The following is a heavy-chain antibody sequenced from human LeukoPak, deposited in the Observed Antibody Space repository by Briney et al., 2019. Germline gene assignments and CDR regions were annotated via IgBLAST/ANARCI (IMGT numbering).Heavy chain of an antibody. V-gene: IGHV1-46*01. J-gene: IGHJ6*02. CDR3: AREGVVKGTDV. CDR1: GYTFTRYY. CDR2: INPGGGST. Sequence: ASVKVSCKASGYTFTRYYMHWLRQAPGQGLEWMGIINPGGGSTTYAQKFQGRVTMTRDTSTSTVYMEVSSLRSEDTAVYYCAREGVVKGTDVWGQGTTVTVSS.